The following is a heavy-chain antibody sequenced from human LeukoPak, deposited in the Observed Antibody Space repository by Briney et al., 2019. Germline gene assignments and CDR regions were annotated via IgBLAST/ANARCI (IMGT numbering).Heavy chain of an antibody. V-gene: IGHV4-34*01. CDR1: GGSFSGYY. J-gene: IGHJ3*02. CDR2: INHSGST. CDR3: ARDRPNVDSSGYYSRHDAFDI. Sequence: SETLSLTCAVYGGSFSGYYWSWIRQPPGKGLEWIGEINHSGSTNYNPSLKSRVTISVDTSKNQFSLKLSSVTAADTAVYYCARDRPNVDSSGYYSRHDAFDIWGQGTLVTVSS. D-gene: IGHD3-22*01.